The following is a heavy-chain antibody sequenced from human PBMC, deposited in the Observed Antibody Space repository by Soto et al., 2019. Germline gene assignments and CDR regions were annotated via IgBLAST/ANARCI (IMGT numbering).Heavy chain of an antibody. CDR1: GYRFTSYW. V-gene: IGHV5-51*01. CDR2: IFPSDSDT. D-gene: IGHD3-22*01. Sequence: GESLKISCRTSGYRFTSYWIALVRQMPGKGLEWMGIIFPSDSDTRYSPSFQGQVTISADRSTSTVFLQWASLKASDTAVYFCARKDKSGYFNWFDPWGQGTLVTVSS. J-gene: IGHJ5*02. CDR3: ARKDKSGYFNWFDP.